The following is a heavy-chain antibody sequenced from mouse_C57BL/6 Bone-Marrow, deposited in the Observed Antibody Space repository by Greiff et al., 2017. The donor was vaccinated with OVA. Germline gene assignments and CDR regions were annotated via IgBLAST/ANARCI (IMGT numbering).Heavy chain of an antibody. D-gene: IGHD2-3*01. J-gene: IGHJ1*03. CDR1: GYTFTSYG. Sequence: QVQLKESGAELARPGASVKLSCKASGYTFTSYGISWVKQRTGQGLEWIGEIYPRSGNTYYNEKFKGKAKLTADKSSSTAYMELRSLTSEDSAVYFCASAYDGYYWYFDVWGTGTTVTVSS. CDR2: IYPRSGNT. CDR3: ASAYDGYYWYFDV. V-gene: IGHV1-81*01.